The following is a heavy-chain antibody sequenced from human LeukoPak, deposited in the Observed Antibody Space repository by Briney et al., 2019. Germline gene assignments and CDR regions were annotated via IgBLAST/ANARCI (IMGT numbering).Heavy chain of an antibody. Sequence: GGSLRLSCAASGFTFSVYGMNWARQAPGKGLEWVSYISNSGSTVTYADSVKGRFTISRDNAKNSLYLQMGSLRVEDTAVYYCARVKWSSAWSGYWGQGALVTVSS. CDR1: GFTFSVYG. D-gene: IGHD6-19*01. V-gene: IGHV3-48*01. CDR3: ARVKWSSAWSGY. CDR2: ISNSGSTV. J-gene: IGHJ4*02.